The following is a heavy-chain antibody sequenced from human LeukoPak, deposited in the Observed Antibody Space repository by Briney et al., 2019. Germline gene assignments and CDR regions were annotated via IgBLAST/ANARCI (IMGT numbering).Heavy chain of an antibody. CDR1: GFTFSSYG. CDR3: AKGYGDYGYYFDY. Sequence: GGSLRLSCAASGFTFSSYGMHWVRQAPGKGLEWVAVISYDGSNKYYADSVKGRFTISRDNSKNTLYLQMNSLRAEDTAVYYCAKGYGDYGYYFDYWGQGTLVTVSS. J-gene: IGHJ4*02. CDR2: ISYDGSNK. V-gene: IGHV3-30*18. D-gene: IGHD4-17*01.